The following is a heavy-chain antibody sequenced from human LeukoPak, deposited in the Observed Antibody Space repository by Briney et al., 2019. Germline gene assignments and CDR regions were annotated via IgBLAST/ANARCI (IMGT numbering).Heavy chain of an antibody. V-gene: IGHV3-23*01. CDR1: GFTFSNYA. D-gene: IGHD6-25*01. CDR3: AKSLAARWVIDY. Sequence: PGGSLRLSCAASGFTFSNYAMNWVRQAPGKGLEWVSGITDSGGRTYYEDSVKGRFTISRDNSENTSYLQMNTLRAEDTAIYFCAKSLAARWVIDYWGQGTLVTVSS. J-gene: IGHJ4*02. CDR2: ITDSGGRT.